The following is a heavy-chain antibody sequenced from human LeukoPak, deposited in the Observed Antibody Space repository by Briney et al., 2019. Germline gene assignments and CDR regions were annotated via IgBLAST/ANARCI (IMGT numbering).Heavy chain of an antibody. V-gene: IGHV1-2*02. D-gene: IGHD3-22*01. Sequence: ASVKVSCKASGYTFTGYYMHWVRQAPGQGLEWMGWINPNSGGTNYAQKFQGRVTMTSDTSISTAYMELRRLRSDDTAVYYCATSGYYYDRSGYPGYFDYWGQGTLVTVSS. CDR2: INPNSGGT. CDR1: GYTFTGYY. J-gene: IGHJ4*02. CDR3: ATSGYYYDRSGYPGYFDY.